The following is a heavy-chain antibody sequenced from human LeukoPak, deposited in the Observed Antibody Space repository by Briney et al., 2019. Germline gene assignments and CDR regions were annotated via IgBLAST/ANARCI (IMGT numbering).Heavy chain of an antibody. V-gene: IGHV3-9*01. CDR3: AKDIKTLQVPAAIALQDLYYDYGMDV. Sequence: GGSLRLSCAASGFTFDDYAMHWVRQVPGKGLEWVSGISWNSGSIGYADSVKGRFTISRDNAKNSLYLQMNSLRAEDTPLYYCAKDIKTLQVPAAIALQDLYYDYGMDVWSQGSTV. CDR1: GFTFDDYA. D-gene: IGHD2-2*01. J-gene: IGHJ6*02. CDR2: ISWNSGSI.